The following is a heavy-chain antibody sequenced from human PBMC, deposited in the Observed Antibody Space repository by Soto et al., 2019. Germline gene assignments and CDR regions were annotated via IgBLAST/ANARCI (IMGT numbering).Heavy chain of an antibody. D-gene: IGHD2-15*01. CDR1: GGSFSGYY. Sequence: PSETLSLTCAVYGGSFSGYYWSWIRQPPGKGLEWIGEINHSGATNYNPSLRSRVTISLDTSNIHFSLRLNSVTAADTAVYYCARGIATGQLDPWGQGTLVTVSS. CDR3: ARGIATGQLDP. J-gene: IGHJ5*02. CDR2: INHSGAT. V-gene: IGHV4-34*01.